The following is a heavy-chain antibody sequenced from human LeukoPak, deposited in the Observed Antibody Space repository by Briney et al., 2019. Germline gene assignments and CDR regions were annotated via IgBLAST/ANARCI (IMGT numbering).Heavy chain of an antibody. CDR3: ARDAIFGEWPVDCSGGSCPHDAFDI. V-gene: IGHV4-39*07. D-gene: IGHD2-15*01. Sequence: SETLSLTCTVSGGSISSSSYYWGWVRQPPGKGLGWIGSIYYSGSTYSNPSLKSRVTISVDTSKNQLSLKLSSVTAADTAVYYCARDAIFGEWPVDCSGGSCPHDAFDIWGQGTMVTVSS. CDR1: GGSISSSSYY. CDR2: IYYSGST. J-gene: IGHJ3*02.